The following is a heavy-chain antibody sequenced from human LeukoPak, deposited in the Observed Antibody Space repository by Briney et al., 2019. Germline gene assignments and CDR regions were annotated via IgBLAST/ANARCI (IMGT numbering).Heavy chain of an antibody. Sequence: SETLSLTCTVSGGSISSYYWSWIRQPPGKGLEWIGYIYYSGSTNYSPSLKSRVTISVDTSKNQFSLKLSSVTAADTAVYYCARGVATGRGYSYGYDYWGQGTLVTVSS. CDR1: GGSISSYY. V-gene: IGHV4-59*01. J-gene: IGHJ4*02. CDR3: ARGVATGRGYSYGYDY. CDR2: IYYSGST. D-gene: IGHD5-18*01.